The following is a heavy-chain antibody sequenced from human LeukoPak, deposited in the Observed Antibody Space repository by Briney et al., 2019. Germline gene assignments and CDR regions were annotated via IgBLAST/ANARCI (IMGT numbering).Heavy chain of an antibody. V-gene: IGHV3-23*01. J-gene: IGHJ4*02. CDR3: AKVVGGRVQDGSFDY. Sequence: GGSLRLSCAASGFSFSSYAMSWVRQAPGKGLEWVSAISGSGGSTYYADSVKGRFTISRDNSKNTLYLQMSSLRAEDTAVYYCAKVVGGRVQDGSFDYWGQGTLVTVSS. D-gene: IGHD2-15*01. CDR1: GFSFSSYA. CDR2: ISGSGGST.